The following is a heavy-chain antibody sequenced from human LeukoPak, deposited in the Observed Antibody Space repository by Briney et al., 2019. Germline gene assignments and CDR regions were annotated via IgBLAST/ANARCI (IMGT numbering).Heavy chain of an antibody. CDR2: IYPGDSDT. Sequence: GESLKISCKGSGYSFTSYWIGWVRQMPGKGLEWMGIIYPGDSDTRYSPSFQGQVTISADKSISTAYLQWSSLKASDTAMYYCARLTVGSNWSPRVDKKFGESNFDYWGQGTLVTVSS. D-gene: IGHD3-10*01. V-gene: IGHV5-51*01. CDR3: ARLTVGSNWSPRVDKKFGESNFDY. J-gene: IGHJ4*02. CDR1: GYSFTSYW.